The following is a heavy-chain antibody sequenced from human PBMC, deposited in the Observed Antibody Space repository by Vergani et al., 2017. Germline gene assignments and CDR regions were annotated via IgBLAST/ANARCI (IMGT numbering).Heavy chain of an antibody. CDR3: AHLINFDWSYYFDY. Sequence: QESGPGLVKPSETLSLTCTVSGGSISSSSYYWGWTRQPPGKALEWLAVIYWDDDKRYSPSLKSRLTITKDTSKNQVVLTMTNMDPVDTATYYCAHLINFDWSYYFDYWGQGTLVTVSS. D-gene: IGHD3-9*01. CDR1: GGSISSSSYY. V-gene: IGHV2-5*02. CDR2: IYWDDDK. J-gene: IGHJ4*02.